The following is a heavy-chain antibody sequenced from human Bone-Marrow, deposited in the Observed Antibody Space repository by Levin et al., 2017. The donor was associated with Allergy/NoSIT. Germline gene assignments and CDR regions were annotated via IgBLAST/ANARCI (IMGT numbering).Heavy chain of an antibody. V-gene: IGHV4-30-4*01. Sequence: PSETLSLTCTVSGGSISSGDYYWSWIRQPPGKGLEWIGYIYYSGSTYYSPPLKSRVSISIDTSENQFSLKLSSVTAADTAVCYCAREKRYCNSRNCYYFDYWGQGTLVTVSS. D-gene: IGHD2/OR15-2a*01. CDR3: AREKRYCNSRNCYYFDY. J-gene: IGHJ4*02. CDR1: GGSISSGDYY. CDR2: IYYSGST.